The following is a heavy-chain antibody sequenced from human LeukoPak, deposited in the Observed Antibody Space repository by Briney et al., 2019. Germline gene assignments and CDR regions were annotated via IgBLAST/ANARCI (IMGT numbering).Heavy chain of an antibody. CDR2: IYYSGST. CDR1: GGSISSYY. CDR3: ARDHARSYSFDY. J-gene: IGHJ4*02. Sequence: SETLSLTCTVSGGSISSYYWSWIRQPPGTGLEWIGYIYYSGSTNYNPSLKSRVTISVDTSKNQFSLKLSSVTAADTAVYYCARDHARSYSFDYWGQGTLVTVSS. V-gene: IGHV4-59*01. D-gene: IGHD1-26*01.